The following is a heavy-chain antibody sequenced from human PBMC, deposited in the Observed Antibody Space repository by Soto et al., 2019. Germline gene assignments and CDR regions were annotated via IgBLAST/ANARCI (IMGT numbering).Heavy chain of an antibody. J-gene: IGHJ6*02. Sequence: PGGSLRLSCAASGFTFSSYSMNWVRQAPGKGLEWVSYIDSGSTTIYYADSVKGRFTISRDNAKNSLYLQMNSLRAADTAVYYCARGSSIAGLYYGMDVWGQGTTVTVSS. D-gene: IGHD6-6*01. CDR1: GFTFSSYS. CDR3: ARGSSIAGLYYGMDV. V-gene: IGHV3-48*01. CDR2: IDSGSTTI.